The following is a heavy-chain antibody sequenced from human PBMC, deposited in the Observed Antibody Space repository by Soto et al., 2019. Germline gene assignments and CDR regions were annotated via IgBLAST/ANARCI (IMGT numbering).Heavy chain of an antibody. CDR3: ARARRPYDHIWESYRNFDY. Sequence: QVPLVQSGAEVRKPGASVKVSCKASGYTFTSYGISWVRQAPGQGLEWMGWISGYNGNTNYAQSLQGRVTMTTDTSTTTAYMELGSLRSDDTAVYYCARARRPYDHIWESYRNFDYWGQGTLVTVSS. V-gene: IGHV1-18*01. J-gene: IGHJ4*02. CDR1: GYTFTSYG. D-gene: IGHD3-16*02. CDR2: ISGYNGNT.